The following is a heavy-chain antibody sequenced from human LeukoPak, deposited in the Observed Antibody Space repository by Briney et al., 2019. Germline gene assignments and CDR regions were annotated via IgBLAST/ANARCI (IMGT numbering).Heavy chain of an antibody. J-gene: IGHJ2*01. Sequence: GGSLRLSCAASGFTFSSYSMHWVRQAPGKGPEFVSVIGGGGVTTFYADPVKDRFTISRDNSKNTLYLEMGSLRAEDMAVYYCAREGGGSGLWYYDLWGRGTLVTVSS. CDR2: IGGGGVTT. D-gene: IGHD1-26*01. V-gene: IGHV3-64*02. CDR3: AREGGGSGLWYYDL. CDR1: GFTFSSYS.